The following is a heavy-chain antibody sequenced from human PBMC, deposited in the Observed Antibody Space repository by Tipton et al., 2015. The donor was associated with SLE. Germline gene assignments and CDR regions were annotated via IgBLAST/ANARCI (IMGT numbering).Heavy chain of an antibody. CDR3: ASGDYYDSSGYY. V-gene: IGHV4-38-2*02. Sequence: TLSLTCTVSGYSISSGYYWGWIRQPPGKGLEWIGSIYHSGSTYYNPSLKSRVTISVDTSKNQFSLKLSSVTAADTAVYYCASGDYYDSSGYYWGQGTLVTVSS. J-gene: IGHJ4*02. CDR1: GYSISSGYY. CDR2: IYHSGST. D-gene: IGHD3-22*01.